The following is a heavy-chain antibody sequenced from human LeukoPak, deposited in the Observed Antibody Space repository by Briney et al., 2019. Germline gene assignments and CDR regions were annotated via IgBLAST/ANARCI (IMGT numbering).Heavy chain of an antibody. J-gene: IGHJ5*02. CDR2: INSDGSRT. CDR1: GFTFSRYW. V-gene: IGHV3-74*01. D-gene: IGHD3-22*01. Sequence: SGGSLRLSCEASGFTFSRYWMHWVRQAPGKGLVWVSRINSDGSRTTYADSVRGRFTISRDNAKNTLYLQMNSLRAEDTAVYYCARDLGQYYDTSDNWFDPWGQGTLVTVSS. CDR3: ARDLGQYYDTSDNWFDP.